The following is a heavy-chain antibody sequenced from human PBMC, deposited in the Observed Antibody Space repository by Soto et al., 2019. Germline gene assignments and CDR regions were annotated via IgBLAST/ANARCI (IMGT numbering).Heavy chain of an antibody. Sequence: SETLSLTCAVYGGSFSGYYWSWIRQPPGKGLEWIGEINHSGSTNYNPSLKSRVTISVDTSKNQFSLKLSSVTAADTAVYCCARGGPGQWLVAYFDYWGQGTLVTVSS. J-gene: IGHJ4*02. CDR3: ARGGPGQWLVAYFDY. V-gene: IGHV4-34*01. CDR2: INHSGST. CDR1: GGSFSGYY. D-gene: IGHD6-19*01.